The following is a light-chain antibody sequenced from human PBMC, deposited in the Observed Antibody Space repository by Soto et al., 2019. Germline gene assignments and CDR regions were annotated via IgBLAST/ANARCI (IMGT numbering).Light chain of an antibody. CDR1: QTVYRY. J-gene: IGKJ5*01. CDR2: DAS. CDR3: QQRSDWPIT. V-gene: IGKV3-11*01. Sequence: EIVLTQSPATLSLSPGERATLSCRASQTVYRYLAWYQQKPGQAPRLLIYDASNRATGIPARFSGSGSGTDFTLTVSSVEPVDIAVYYCQQRSDWPITFGQGTRLEIK.